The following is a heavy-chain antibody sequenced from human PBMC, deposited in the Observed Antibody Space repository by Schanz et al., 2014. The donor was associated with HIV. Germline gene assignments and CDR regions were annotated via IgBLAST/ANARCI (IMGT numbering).Heavy chain of an antibody. CDR3: AKDQGYDFWSGYYNYYYMDV. V-gene: IGHV3-33*06. CDR2: IWYDGSNK. J-gene: IGHJ6*02. CDR1: GFTFSSYG. Sequence: QVQLVESGGGVVQPGRFLRLSCAASGFTFSSYGMHWVRQAPGKGLEWEAVIWYDGSNKYYADSVKGRFTTSRDNSKNTLYLQMNSLRPEDTAVYYCAKDQGYDFWSGYYNYYYMDVWGQGTTVTVSS. D-gene: IGHD3-3*01.